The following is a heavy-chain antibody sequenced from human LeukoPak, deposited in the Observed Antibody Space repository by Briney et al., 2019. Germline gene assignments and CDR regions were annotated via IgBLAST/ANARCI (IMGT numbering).Heavy chain of an antibody. CDR1: GFTFSSYW. D-gene: IGHD3-10*01. V-gene: IGHV3-7*01. J-gene: IGHJ6*03. CDR3: AREGTLLRGYYYYMDV. Sequence: GGSLRLSCAASGFTFSSYWMSWVRQAPGKGLEWVANIKQDGSEKYYVDSVKGRFTISRGNAKNSLYLQMNSLRAEDTAVYYCAREGTLLRGYYYYMDVWGKGTTVTVSS. CDR2: IKQDGSEK.